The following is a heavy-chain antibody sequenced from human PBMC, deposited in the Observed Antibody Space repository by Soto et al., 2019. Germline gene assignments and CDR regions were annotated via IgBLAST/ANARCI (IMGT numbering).Heavy chain of an antibody. D-gene: IGHD5-18*01. V-gene: IGHV4-39*02. CDR1: GGSIGGSAYH. CDR3: ARCGHAPNMVTGYYYYGMDV. J-gene: IGHJ6*02. CDR2: IHYSGRV. Sequence: LSLTCTVSGGSIGGSAYHWGWIRQPPGNGLEWIGSIHYSGRVYYNESLLGRVTILVDTSTNRFSLSLDSVTAADTAVYYCARCGHAPNMVTGYYYYGMDVWGQGTTVTVSS.